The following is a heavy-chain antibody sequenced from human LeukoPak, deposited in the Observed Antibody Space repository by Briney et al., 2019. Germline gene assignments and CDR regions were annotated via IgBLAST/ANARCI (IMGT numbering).Heavy chain of an antibody. V-gene: IGHV1-69*13. CDR2: IIPIFGTA. CDR3: AREYCSGGSCYYPAFDY. D-gene: IGHD2-15*01. Sequence: ASVKVSCKASGGTFSSYAISWVRQAPGQGLEWMGGIIPIFGTANYAQKFQGRVTITADESTSTAYMELSSLRSEDTAVYYCAREYCSGGSCYYPAFDYWGQGTLVTVSS. CDR1: GGTFSSYA. J-gene: IGHJ4*02.